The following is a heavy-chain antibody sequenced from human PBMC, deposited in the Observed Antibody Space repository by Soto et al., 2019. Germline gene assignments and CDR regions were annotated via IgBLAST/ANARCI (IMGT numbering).Heavy chain of an antibody. CDR3: ARGSKDSYPGSRIFDF. CDR1: GITFASRA. V-gene: IGHV3-23*01. D-gene: IGHD3-10*01. J-gene: IGHJ4*02. CDR2: ITDTGGDA. Sequence: EVQLLESGGDLIQPGGSLRLSCVASGITFASRAMSWVRQAPGEGLEWVSTITDTGGDAKYADSVRGRFTSSRDKSKKPLYLQMSRLRADDWVVYFCARGSKDSYPGSRIFDFWGRGTLVTASS.